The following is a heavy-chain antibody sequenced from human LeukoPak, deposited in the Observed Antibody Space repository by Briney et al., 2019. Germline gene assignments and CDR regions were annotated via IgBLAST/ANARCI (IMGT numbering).Heavy chain of an antibody. D-gene: IGHD6-19*01. Sequence: GGSLRLSCAASGFTFSNYAMNWVRQAPGKGLEWVAVISYDGSNKYYADSVKGRFTISRDNSKNTLYLQMNSLRAEDTAVYYCARDGFGIAVAGEAFDIWGQGTMVTVSS. J-gene: IGHJ3*02. CDR2: ISYDGSNK. CDR3: ARDGFGIAVAGEAFDI. CDR1: GFTFSNYA. V-gene: IGHV3-30-3*01.